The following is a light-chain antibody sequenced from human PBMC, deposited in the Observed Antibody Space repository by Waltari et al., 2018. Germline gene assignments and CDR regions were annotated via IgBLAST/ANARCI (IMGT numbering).Light chain of an antibody. CDR2: DAS. CDR1: QDINND. Sequence: DIQMTQSPSSLSASVGDRVTITCQASQDINNDLNWYQQKPGKAPKLLIYDASNLETGVTSRFSGSGSGTYFTFTISSLQPEDIATFYCQQYEDLPFTFGGGTKVDIK. J-gene: IGKJ4*01. CDR3: QQYEDLPFT. V-gene: IGKV1-33*01.